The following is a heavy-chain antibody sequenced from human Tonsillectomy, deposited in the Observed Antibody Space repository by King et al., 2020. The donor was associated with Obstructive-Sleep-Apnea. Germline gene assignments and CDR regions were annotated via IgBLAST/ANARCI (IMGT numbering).Heavy chain of an antibody. Sequence: VQLVESGGGLVQPGGSLRLSCAASGFTFSSYAMSWVRQAPGKGLEWVSAIIGSVGSTYYADSVKGRFTISRDNSKNTLHLQMNSLRAEDTAVYYCAKSTTIFGVVTDYYFDYWGQGTLVTVSS. CDR1: GFTFSSYA. V-gene: IGHV3-23*04. CDR3: AKSTTIFGVVTDYYFDY. J-gene: IGHJ4*02. CDR2: IIGSVGST. D-gene: IGHD3-3*01.